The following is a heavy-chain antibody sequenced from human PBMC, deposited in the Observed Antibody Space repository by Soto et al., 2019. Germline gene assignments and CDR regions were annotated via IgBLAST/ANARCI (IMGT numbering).Heavy chain of an antibody. CDR2: INAGNGNT. CDR1: GYTFTSYA. V-gene: IGHV1-3*01. Sequence: ASVKVSCKASGYTFTSYAMHWVRQAPGQRLEWMGWINAGNGNTKYSQKFQGRVTITRDTSASTAYMELSSLRSEDTAVYYCAIPYDSSGYYSSYYYGMDVWGQGTTVTVSS. D-gene: IGHD3-22*01. J-gene: IGHJ6*02. CDR3: AIPYDSSGYYSSYYYGMDV.